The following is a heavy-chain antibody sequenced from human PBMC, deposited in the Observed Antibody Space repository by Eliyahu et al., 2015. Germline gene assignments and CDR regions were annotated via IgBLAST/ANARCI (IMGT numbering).Heavy chain of an antibody. Sequence: QLQLQESGSGLVKPSQTLSLXCAVSGGSIRXGGYSWNWIRQPPGKGLEWIGNIYHSGSTYYNPSLKSRVTISVDRSKNQFSLKLSSVTAADTAVYFCARVPMTTGTTDWYFDLWGRGTLVTVSS. CDR1: GGSIRXGGYS. CDR3: ARVPMTTGTTDWYFDL. J-gene: IGHJ2*01. CDR2: IYHSGST. V-gene: IGHV4-30-2*01. D-gene: IGHD4-17*01.